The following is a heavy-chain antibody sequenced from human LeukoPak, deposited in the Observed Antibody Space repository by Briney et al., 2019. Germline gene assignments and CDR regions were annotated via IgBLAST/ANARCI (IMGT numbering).Heavy chain of an antibody. D-gene: IGHD3-3*01. CDR3: ARDASADYYYGMDV. V-gene: IGHV1-18*01. Sequence: GASVTVSCKASGYTFTNYGISWVRQAPGQGLEWMGWISGYSGNTIYAQKLRGRVTMTTDTSTSTAYMDLRSLISDDTAIYYCARDASADYYYGMDVWGQGTTVTVSS. CDR1: GYTFTNYG. J-gene: IGHJ6*02. CDR2: ISGYSGNT.